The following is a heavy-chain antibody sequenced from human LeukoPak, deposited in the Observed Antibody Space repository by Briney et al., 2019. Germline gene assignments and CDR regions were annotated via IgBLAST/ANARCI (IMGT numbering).Heavy chain of an antibody. D-gene: IGHD2-21*01. J-gene: IGHJ4*02. Sequence: GGSLRLSCAASGFTFSTYTMNWVRQAPGKGLEWVSTVSDSSDVHYSDSVKGRFTISRDNARNSLYLQMNSLRDEDTAVYYCARDGLHTGHFDYWGEGPLVTVSS. CDR1: GFTFSTYT. CDR3: ARDGLHTGHFDY. V-gene: IGHV3-48*02. CDR2: VSDSSDV.